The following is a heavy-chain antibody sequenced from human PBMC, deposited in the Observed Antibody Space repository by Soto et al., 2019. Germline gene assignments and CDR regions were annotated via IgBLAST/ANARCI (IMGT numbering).Heavy chain of an antibody. D-gene: IGHD6-19*01. V-gene: IGHV3-74*01. Sequence: EVQLVESGGGLVQPGGSLRLYGAASGFAFSSYWMQWVRQAPGKGPVWVSRISSDGRNTTYADFVKGRFTISRDNAENTLHLQMTSLTDADTAVYYCIKASTVTGVGGYRWGQGTLVTVSS. CDR1: GFAFSSYW. CDR3: IKASTVTGVGGYR. J-gene: IGHJ5*02. CDR2: ISSDGRNT.